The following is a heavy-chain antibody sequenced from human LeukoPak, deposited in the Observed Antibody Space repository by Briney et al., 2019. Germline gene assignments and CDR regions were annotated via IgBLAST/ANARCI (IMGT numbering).Heavy chain of an antibody. CDR3: ARVSINHRRMTTKRYNWFDP. V-gene: IGHV1-8*01. Sequence: GASVKVSCKASGYTFTSYDINWVRQATGQGLEWMGWMNPSSGNTGYAQKFQGRVTMTRNTSISTAYMELSSLRSEDTAVYYCARVSINHRRMTTKRYNWFDPWGQGTLVTVSS. CDR1: GYTFTSYD. CDR2: MNPSSGNT. D-gene: IGHD4-17*01. J-gene: IGHJ5*02.